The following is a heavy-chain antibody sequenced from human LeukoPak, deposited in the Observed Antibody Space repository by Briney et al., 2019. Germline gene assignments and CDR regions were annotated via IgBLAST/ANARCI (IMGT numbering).Heavy chain of an antibody. CDR1: GFTVSSNY. CDR2: IYSGGST. D-gene: IGHD3-9*01. CDR3: ARGLRYFDWLLYGHFDY. Sequence: GGSLRLSCAASGFTVSSNYMSWVRQAPGKGLEWVSVIYSGGSTYYADSVKGRFTISRDNAKNSLYLQMNSLRAEDTAVYYCARGLRYFDWLLYGHFDYWGQGTLVTVSS. J-gene: IGHJ4*02. V-gene: IGHV3-66*01.